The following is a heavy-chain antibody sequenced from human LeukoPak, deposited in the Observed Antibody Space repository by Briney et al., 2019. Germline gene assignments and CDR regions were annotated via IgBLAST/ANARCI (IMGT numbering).Heavy chain of an antibody. CDR1: GFTFSSYW. CDR2: INSDGSTT. V-gene: IGHV3-74*01. Sequence: QPGGSLRLSCAASGFTFSSYWMHWVRQAPGKGLVWVSRINSDGSTTTYADSMKGRFTISRDNAKNTLYLQMNSLRAEDTAVYYCAVKWIYDGFDIWGQGTMVTVSS. J-gene: IGHJ3*02. D-gene: IGHD5-12*01. CDR3: AVKWIYDGFDI.